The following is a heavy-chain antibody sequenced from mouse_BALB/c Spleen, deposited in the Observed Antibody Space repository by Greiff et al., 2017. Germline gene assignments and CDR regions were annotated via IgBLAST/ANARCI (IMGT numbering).Heavy chain of an antibody. V-gene: IGHV1-7*01. Sequence: VQLQQSGAELAKPGASVKMSCKASGYTFTSYWMHWVQQRPGQGLEWIGYINPSTGYTEYNQKFKDKATLTADKSSSTAYMQLSSLTSEDSAVYYCARWRDADYGSFDYWGQGTTLTVSS. CDR3: ARWRDADYGSFDY. CDR1: GYTFTSYW. CDR2: INPSTGYT. D-gene: IGHD2-4*01. J-gene: IGHJ2*01.